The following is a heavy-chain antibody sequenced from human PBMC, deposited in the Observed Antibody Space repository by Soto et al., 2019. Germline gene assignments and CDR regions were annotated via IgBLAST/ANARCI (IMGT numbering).Heavy chain of an antibody. J-gene: IGHJ4*01. Sequence: GRCLKIACWGCGYRFTNSWNSWGRQMAGKCLEWMGNIYPGYSETKYSPSFQGQVTISADRSITTAYLQWSSLKASNTAMYYCAGQPATTTGGIDCWGQGTLVTVSS. CDR3: AGQPATTTGGIDC. CDR1: GYRFTNSW. D-gene: IGHD7-27*01. CDR2: IYPGYSET. V-gene: IGHV5-51*01.